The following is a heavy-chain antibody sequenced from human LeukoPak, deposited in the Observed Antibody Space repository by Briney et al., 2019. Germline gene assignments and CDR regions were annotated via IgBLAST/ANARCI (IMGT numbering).Heavy chain of an antibody. CDR1: GFTVSSHY. D-gene: IGHD3-10*01. CDR3: ARDRLMVRGQGWYFDL. V-gene: IGHV3-53*01. CDR2: IYSGGST. J-gene: IGHJ2*01. Sequence: QPGGSLRLSCAASGFTVSSHYMSWVRQAPGKGLEWVSGIYSGGSTFYADSVKGRFTISRDNPKNTLYLQMNSLRAEDTAVYYCARDRLMVRGQGWYFDLWGRGTLVTVSS.